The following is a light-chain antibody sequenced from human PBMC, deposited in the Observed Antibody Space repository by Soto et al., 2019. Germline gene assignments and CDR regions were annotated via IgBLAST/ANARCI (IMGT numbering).Light chain of an antibody. Sequence: QSVLTQSPSASGSPGQSVTIYCTGPSSDVGGHNYVSWYQHHPGKAPKLIIYEVSKRPSGVPDRFSGSKSGNTASLTVSGLQAEDEAVYYCSSTAGNNNLVFGGGTKLTVL. V-gene: IGLV2-8*01. CDR1: SSDVGGHNY. J-gene: IGLJ3*02. CDR2: EVS. CDR3: SSTAGNNNLV.